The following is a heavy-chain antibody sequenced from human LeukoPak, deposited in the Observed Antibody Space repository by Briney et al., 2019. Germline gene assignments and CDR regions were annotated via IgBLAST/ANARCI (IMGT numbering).Heavy chain of an antibody. Sequence: GASVKVSCKASGYTFTGYYMHWVRQAPGQGLEWMGWINPNSGGTNYAQKFRGRVTMTRDTSISTAYMELSRLRSDDTAVYYCARGEAYSSSWYGYWGQGTLVTVSS. CDR2: INPNSGGT. J-gene: IGHJ4*02. V-gene: IGHV1-2*02. D-gene: IGHD6-13*01. CDR1: GYTFTGYY. CDR3: ARGEAYSSSWYGY.